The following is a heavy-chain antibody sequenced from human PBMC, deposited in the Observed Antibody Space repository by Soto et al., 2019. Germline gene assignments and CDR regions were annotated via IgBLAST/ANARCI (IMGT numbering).Heavy chain of an antibody. CDR1: GFTVSNNY. CDR3: ATNRGGGGY. Sequence: EVQLVESGGGLIQPGGSLRLSCAVSGFTVSNNYMSWVRQAPGKGLEGVSVIYSGGYTAYGDSVKGRFTISRDNSKNTQNLKRKSRRADDRAVYYWATNRGGGGYWGQGTLVTVSS. J-gene: IGHJ4*02. CDR2: IYSGGYT. D-gene: IGHD3-10*01. V-gene: IGHV3-53*01.